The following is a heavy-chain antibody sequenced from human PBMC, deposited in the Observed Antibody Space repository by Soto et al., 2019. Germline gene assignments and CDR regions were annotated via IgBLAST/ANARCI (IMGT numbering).Heavy chain of an antibody. Sequence: WGFPRLSCAASGFTFSDYAMHWVRQAPGKGLEWVAVVSHDGRNTHYADSVKGRFTISRDSSKNTVSLEMNSLRAEDTAVYYCEKGGREWLVTSDFNYWGQGALVTVSS. CDR2: VSHDGRNT. J-gene: IGHJ4*02. D-gene: IGHD6-19*01. CDR1: GFTFSDYA. V-gene: IGHV3-30*04. CDR3: EKGGREWLVTSDFNY.